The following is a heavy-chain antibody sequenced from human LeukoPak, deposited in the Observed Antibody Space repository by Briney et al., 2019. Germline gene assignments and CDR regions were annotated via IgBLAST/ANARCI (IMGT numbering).Heavy chain of an antibody. V-gene: IGHV4-31*03. CDR3: ARATYSGSDY. CDR1: GGPISTDGYY. CDR2: IYYSGTT. Sequence: SQTLSLTCTVSGGPISTDGYYWSWIRQHPGTGLTWFGYIYYSGTTYYNPALKSRVTISVDTSRNQFSLKLTSVTAADTAMYYCARATYSGSDYWGQGTLVTVSS. J-gene: IGHJ4*02. D-gene: IGHD5-12*01.